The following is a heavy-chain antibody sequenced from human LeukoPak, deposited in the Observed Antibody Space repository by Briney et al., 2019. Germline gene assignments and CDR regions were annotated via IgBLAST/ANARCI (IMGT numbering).Heavy chain of an antibody. CDR3: AREDSSGWLDY. Sequence: GGSLRLSCAASGFTFSDYYMSWIRQAPGKGLEWVSYISSSGSTIYYADSVKGRFTISRDNAKNSLYLQLNSLRAEDTAVYYCAREDSSGWLDYWGQGTLVTVSS. CDR2: ISSSGSTI. V-gene: IGHV3-11*04. D-gene: IGHD6-19*01. J-gene: IGHJ4*02. CDR1: GFTFSDYY.